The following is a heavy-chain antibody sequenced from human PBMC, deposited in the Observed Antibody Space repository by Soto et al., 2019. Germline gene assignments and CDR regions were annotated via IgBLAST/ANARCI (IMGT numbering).Heavy chain of an antibody. J-gene: IGHJ3*02. CDR1: GYTFTSYG. CDR3: ASPDPFRYGSAPDLDAFDI. Sequence: ASVKVSCKVSGYTFTSYGISWVRQAPGQGLEWMGWINPNSGGTNYAQKFQGRVTMTRDTSISTAYMELSRLRSDDTAVYYCASPDPFRYGSAPDLDAFDIWGQGTMVTVSS. CDR2: INPNSGGT. D-gene: IGHD3-10*01. V-gene: IGHV1-2*02.